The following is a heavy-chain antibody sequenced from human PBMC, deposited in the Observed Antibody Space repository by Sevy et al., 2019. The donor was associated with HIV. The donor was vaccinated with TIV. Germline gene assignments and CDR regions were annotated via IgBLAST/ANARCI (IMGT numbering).Heavy chain of an antibody. V-gene: IGHV4-59*01. CDR3: ARDRHDFWSGFFDY. J-gene: IGHJ4*02. CDR2: IYYSGST. D-gene: IGHD3-3*01. CDR1: GGSISGYY. Sequence: GSLRLSCTVSGGSISGYYWSWIRQPPGKGLEWIGYIYYSGSTNYNPSLKSRVTISVDTSKNQFSLKLSSVTAADTAVYYCARDRHDFWSGFFDYWGQGTLVTVSS.